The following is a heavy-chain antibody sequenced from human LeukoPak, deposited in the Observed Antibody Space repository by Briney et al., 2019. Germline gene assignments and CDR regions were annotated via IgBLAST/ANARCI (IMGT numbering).Heavy chain of an antibody. Sequence: ASVKVSCKASGYTFTSYYMHWVRQAPGQGLEWMGRINPNSGGTNYAQKFQGRVTMTRDTSISTAYMEPSRLRSDDTAVYYCARLWFGEEPDYWGQGTLVTVSS. CDR1: GYTFTSYY. J-gene: IGHJ4*02. CDR3: ARLWFGEEPDY. CDR2: INPNSGGT. D-gene: IGHD3-10*01. V-gene: IGHV1-2*06.